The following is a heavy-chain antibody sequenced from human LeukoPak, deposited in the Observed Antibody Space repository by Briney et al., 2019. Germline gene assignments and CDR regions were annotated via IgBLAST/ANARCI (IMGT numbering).Heavy chain of an antibody. J-gene: IGHJ4*02. D-gene: IGHD6-19*01. V-gene: IGHV4-59*01. CDR1: SGSFSSYY. CDR2: IYYSGST. Sequence: SETLSLTCTVSSGSFSSYYWSWIRQPPGKGLEWIGYIYYSGSTNYNPSLKSRVTISVDTSKSQCSLKLSSVTAADTAVYYCARGEYSSGWYYFDYWGQGTLVTVSS. CDR3: ARGEYSSGWYYFDY.